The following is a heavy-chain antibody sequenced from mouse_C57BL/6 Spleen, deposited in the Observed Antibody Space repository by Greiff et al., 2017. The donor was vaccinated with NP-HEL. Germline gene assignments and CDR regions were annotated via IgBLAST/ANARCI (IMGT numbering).Heavy chain of an antibody. V-gene: IGHV1-59*01. CDR3: ARWGTTVVAQYYFDY. CDR2: IDPSDSYT. D-gene: IGHD1-1*01. J-gene: IGHJ2*01. Sequence: QVQLQQPGAELVRPGTSVKLSCKASGYTFTSYWMHWVKQRPGQGLEWIGVIDPSDSYTNYNQKFKGKATLTVDTSSSTAYMQLSSLTSEDSAVYYCARWGTTVVAQYYFDYWGQGTTLTVSS. CDR1: GYTFTSYW.